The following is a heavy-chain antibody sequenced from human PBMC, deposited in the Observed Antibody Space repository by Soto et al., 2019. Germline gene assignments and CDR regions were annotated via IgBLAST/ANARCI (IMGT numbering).Heavy chain of an antibody. CDR1: GGSISSGGYS. D-gene: IGHD3-9*01. J-gene: IGHJ4*02. V-gene: IGHV4-30-2*01. CDR3: ARLEGLATISYYFDF. CDR2: VYHSGST. Sequence: SETLSLTCAVSGGSISSGGYSWSWIRQPPGKGLGWIGYVYHSGSTYYNPSLQTRVTISLDKSRSQFSLKLNSVTAADSAVYFCARLEGLATISYYFDFWGPGALVTVSS.